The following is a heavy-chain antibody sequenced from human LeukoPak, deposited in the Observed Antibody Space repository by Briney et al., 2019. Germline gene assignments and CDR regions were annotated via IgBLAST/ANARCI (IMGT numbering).Heavy chain of an antibody. Sequence: ASVKVSCKASGGTFSSYAISWVRQAPGQGLEWMGGIIPIFGTANYGQKFQGRVTITADKSTSTAYMELSSLRSEDTAVYYCARRGLRGHYFDYWGQGTLVTVSS. CDR3: ARRGLRGHYFDY. J-gene: IGHJ4*02. CDR2: IIPIFGTA. D-gene: IGHD2-8*01. V-gene: IGHV1-69*06. CDR1: GGTFSSYA.